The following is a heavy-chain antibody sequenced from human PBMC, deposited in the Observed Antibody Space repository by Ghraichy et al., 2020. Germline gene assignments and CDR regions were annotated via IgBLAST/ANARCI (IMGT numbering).Heavy chain of an antibody. D-gene: IGHD6-6*01. Sequence: GVLRLSCAASGFTFSSYSMNWVRQAPGKGLEWVSSISSSSSYIYYADSVKGRFTISRDNAKNSLYLQMNSLRAEDTAVYYCARDQSYSSSSVFGYWGQGTLVTVSS. CDR2: ISSSSSYI. V-gene: IGHV3-21*01. CDR3: ARDQSYSSSSVFGY. J-gene: IGHJ4*02. CDR1: GFTFSSYS.